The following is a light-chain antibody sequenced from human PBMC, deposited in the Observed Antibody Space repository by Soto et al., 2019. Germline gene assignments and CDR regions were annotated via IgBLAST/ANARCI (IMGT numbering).Light chain of an antibody. V-gene: IGKV1-39*01. CDR2: AAS. Sequence: DIQMPQSPSSLSASVGDRVTITCRASQSISSYFNWYQQKPGQAPKLLIYAASSLQSGVPSRFSGSGSGTDFTLTISSLQPEDFATYYCQQSYSTPFTFGPGTKVDIK. CDR1: QSISSY. CDR3: QQSYSTPFT. J-gene: IGKJ3*01.